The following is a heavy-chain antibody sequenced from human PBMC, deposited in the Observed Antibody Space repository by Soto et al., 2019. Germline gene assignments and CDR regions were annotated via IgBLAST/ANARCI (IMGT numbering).Heavy chain of an antibody. CDR3: ARDRIAAAGGVVYYYGMDV. V-gene: IGHV3-9*01. Sequence: EVQLVESGGGLVQPGRSLGLSCVGSGFNFDDYAMHWVRQAPGKGLEWVSGITWNSGSTYYADSVKGRFTISRDNSKNTLYLQMNSLRAEDTAVYYCARDRIAAAGGVVYYYGMDVWGQGTTVTVSS. CDR1: GFNFDDYA. CDR2: ITWNSGST. D-gene: IGHD6-13*01. J-gene: IGHJ6*02.